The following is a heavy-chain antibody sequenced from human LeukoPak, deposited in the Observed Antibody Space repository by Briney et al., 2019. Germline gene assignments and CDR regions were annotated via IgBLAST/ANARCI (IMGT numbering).Heavy chain of an antibody. J-gene: IGHJ4*02. V-gene: IGHV3-21*04. CDR2: ISSGSIYI. Sequence: KPGGSLRLSCAASGFTFSTYSMSWVRQAPGKGLEWVSSISSGSIYIYYEDSVKGRFSVSRDNAKNSLYLQVNSLRAEDTAVYYCAKGRGFRVWDPWDNWGQGTLITVSS. CDR3: AKGRGFRVWDPWDN. D-gene: IGHD3-16*01. CDR1: GFTFSTYS.